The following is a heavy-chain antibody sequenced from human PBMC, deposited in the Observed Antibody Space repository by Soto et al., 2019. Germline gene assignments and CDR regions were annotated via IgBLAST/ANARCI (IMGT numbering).Heavy chain of an antibody. D-gene: IGHD3-22*01. Sequence: SETLSLTCTVSGDSMSRYYWSWIRQPPGKGLEWIGYIHYRGATNYNVSLESRVTISVDTSKNQFSLKLSPVTAADTAVYYCATKYYNDSSAFLEYWGHGTLVTVS. CDR1: GDSMSRYY. J-gene: IGHJ4*01. CDR3: ATKYYNDSSAFLEY. CDR2: IHYRGAT. V-gene: IGHV4-59*01.